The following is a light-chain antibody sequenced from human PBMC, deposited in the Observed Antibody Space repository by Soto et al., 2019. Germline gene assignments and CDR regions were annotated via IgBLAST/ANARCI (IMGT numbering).Light chain of an antibody. V-gene: IGLV2-14*01. CDR3: TSYTSSRTYV. J-gene: IGLJ1*01. CDR2: EVS. CDR1: SSDVGGYDF. Sequence: QSALTQPASVSGSPGQSITISCTGTSSDVGGYDFVSWYQHHPGKAPKLMISEVSDRPSGVSDRFSGSKSGNTASPTISGLQAEDEADYYCTSYTSSRTYVFGIGTKVTVL.